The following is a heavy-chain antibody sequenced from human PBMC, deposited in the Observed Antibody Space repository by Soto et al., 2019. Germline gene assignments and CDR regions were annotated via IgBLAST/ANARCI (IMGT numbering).Heavy chain of an antibody. D-gene: IGHD3-22*01. J-gene: IGHJ4*02. CDR2: MSYDGNNK. CDR1: GFTFSSYG. V-gene: IGHV3-30*18. CDR3: AKEGRSGYYYFDY. Sequence: QVQLVESGGGVVQPGRSLRLSCAASGFTFSSYGIHWVRQAPGKGLEWVAVMSYDGNNKYYADSVKGRFTISRDNSKNPLYLQMNSLRAEDTAVYYCAKEGRSGYYYFDYGGQGTLVTVSS.